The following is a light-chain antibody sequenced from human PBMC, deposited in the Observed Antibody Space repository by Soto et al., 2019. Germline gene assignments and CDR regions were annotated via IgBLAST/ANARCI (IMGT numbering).Light chain of an antibody. J-gene: IGKJ4*01. V-gene: IGKV4-1*01. CDR2: WAS. CDR3: QQYFDVPFT. Sequence: DIVMTQSPDSLAVSLGERATINCKSSQSVLSSSNNKNSIAWYQQKPGQPPQLIIYWASTRESGVPERFSGSGSGTDFTLTISSLEAEDVAFYWCQQYFDVPFTFGGGTKVDI. CDR1: QSVLSSSNNKNS.